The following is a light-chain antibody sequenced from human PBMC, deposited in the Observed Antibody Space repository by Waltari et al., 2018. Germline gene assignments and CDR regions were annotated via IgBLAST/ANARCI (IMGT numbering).Light chain of an antibody. J-gene: IGLJ3*02. CDR2: GNS. Sequence: QSVLTQPPSVSGAPGQRVTISCSGSSSNIGAGHDVHWYQVFPRAAPKLLINGNSNRPSGVPDRFSGSKAGTSASLAITGLQAEDEADYYCQSYDSSLTSGVVFGGGTKVTVL. CDR3: QSYDSSLTSGVV. V-gene: IGLV1-40*01. CDR1: SSNIGAGHD.